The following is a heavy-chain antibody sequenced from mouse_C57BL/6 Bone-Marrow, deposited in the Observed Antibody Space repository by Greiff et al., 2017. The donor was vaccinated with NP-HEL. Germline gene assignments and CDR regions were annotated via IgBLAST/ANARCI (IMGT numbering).Heavy chain of an antibody. CDR2: ISDGGSYT. D-gene: IGHD1-1*01. CDR3: ARVVITTVVATNFDY. J-gene: IGHJ2*01. Sequence: EVKLMESGGGLVKPGGSLKLSCAASGFTFSSYAMSWVRQTPEKRLEWVATISDGGSYTYYPDNVKGRFTISRDNAKNNLYLQMSHLKSEDTAMYYCARVVITTVVATNFDYWGQGTTLTVSS. CDR1: GFTFSSYA. V-gene: IGHV5-4*03.